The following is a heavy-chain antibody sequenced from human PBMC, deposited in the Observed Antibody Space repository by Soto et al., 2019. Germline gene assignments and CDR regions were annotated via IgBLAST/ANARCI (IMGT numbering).Heavy chain of an antibody. Sequence: VQLVESGGGVVQPGRSLRLSCAASGFTFSSYGMHWVRQAPGKGLEWVAVISYDGSNKYYADSVKGRFTISRDNSKNTLYLQMNSLRAEDTAVYYCAKETRALRLPRRVYFDYWGQGTLVTVSS. CDR2: ISYDGSNK. J-gene: IGHJ4*02. CDR1: GFTFSSYG. D-gene: IGHD5-12*01. CDR3: AKETRALRLPRRVYFDY. V-gene: IGHV3-30*18.